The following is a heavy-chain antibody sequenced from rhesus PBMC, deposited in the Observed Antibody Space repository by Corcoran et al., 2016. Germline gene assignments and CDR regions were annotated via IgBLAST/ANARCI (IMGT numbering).Heavy chain of an antibody. Sequence: EVQLVETGGGLVQPGGSLKLSCAASGFTFSSYGMSWVRQARGKGLEWVSAINSGGGSTYYADSVEGRFTISRDNSKNTLSLQMHSLRAEDTAVYYCARQWGIVVIIGYFDLWGPGTPITISS. J-gene: IGHJ2*01. D-gene: IGHD3-28*01. CDR2: INSGGGST. CDR3: ARQWGIVVIIGYFDL. V-gene: IGHV3S5*01. CDR1: GFTFSSYG.